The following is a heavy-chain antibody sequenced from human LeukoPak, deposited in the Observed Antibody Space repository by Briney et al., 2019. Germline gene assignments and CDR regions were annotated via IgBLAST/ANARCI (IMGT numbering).Heavy chain of an antibody. CDR2: LNQDESSK. D-gene: IGHD3-3*01. CDR3: ASPRSGY. V-gene: IGHV3-7*01. J-gene: IGHJ4*02. CDR1: GFTFSNYW. Sequence: GGSLRLSCAASGFTFSNYWMTWVRQAPGKGLEWVATLNQDESSKYYVDSVKGRFTLSRDNAKNSLYLQMKSLGADDTAVYYCASPRSGYWGQGTLVTVSS.